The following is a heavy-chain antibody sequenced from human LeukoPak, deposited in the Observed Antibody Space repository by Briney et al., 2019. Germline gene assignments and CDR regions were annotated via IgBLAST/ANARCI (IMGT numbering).Heavy chain of an antibody. CDR2: ISWNSGSI. J-gene: IGHJ4*02. CDR1: GFTFDGYA. CDR3: AKDRSSGWFGDHPFDY. D-gene: IGHD6-19*01. V-gene: IGHV3-9*01. Sequence: GGSLRLSCAASGFTFDGYAMHWVRQAPGKGLEWVSGISWNSGSIGYADSVKGRFTISRDNAKNSLYLQMNSLRAEDTALYYCAKDRSSGWFGDHPFDYWGQGTLVTVSS.